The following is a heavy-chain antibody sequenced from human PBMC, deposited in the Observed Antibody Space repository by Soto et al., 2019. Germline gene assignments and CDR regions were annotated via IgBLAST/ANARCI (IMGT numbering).Heavy chain of an antibody. Sequence: SVKVSCKASGGTFSSYAISWVRQAPGQGLEWMGGIIPIFGTANYAQKFQGRVTITADESTSTAYMELSSLRSEDTAVYYCARSGGSYYRAFDIWGQGTMVTVSS. CDR2: IIPIFGTA. CDR1: GGTFSSYA. D-gene: IGHD1-26*01. V-gene: IGHV1-69*13. J-gene: IGHJ3*02. CDR3: ARSGGSYYRAFDI.